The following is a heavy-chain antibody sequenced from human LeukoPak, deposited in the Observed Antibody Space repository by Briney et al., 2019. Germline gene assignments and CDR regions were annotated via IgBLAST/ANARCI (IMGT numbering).Heavy chain of an antibody. CDR3: ARDYWFGELFDY. CDR1: GGSISSYY. CDR2: IYTSGST. Sequence: SGTLSLTCTVSGGSISSYYWSWIRQPAGKGLEWIGRIYTSGSTNYNPSLKSRVTMSVDTSKNQFSLKLSSVTAADTAVYYCARDYWFGELFDYWGQGTLVTVSS. V-gene: IGHV4-4*07. D-gene: IGHD3-10*01. J-gene: IGHJ4*02.